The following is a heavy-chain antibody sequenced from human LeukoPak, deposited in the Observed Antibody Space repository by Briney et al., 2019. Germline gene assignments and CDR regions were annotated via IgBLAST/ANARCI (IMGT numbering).Heavy chain of an antibody. D-gene: IGHD3-16*01. V-gene: IGHV4-4*07. Sequence: SETLSLTCTVSGGSISSYYWSWIRPPAGKGLEWIGRIYTSGSTNYNPSLKSRVTISVDTSKNQFSLTLRSVPAADTAVYYCAGAPLGAGYYGMDAWGQGTTVTVSS. CDR1: GGSISSYY. CDR2: IYTSGST. J-gene: IGHJ6*02. CDR3: AGAPLGAGYYGMDA.